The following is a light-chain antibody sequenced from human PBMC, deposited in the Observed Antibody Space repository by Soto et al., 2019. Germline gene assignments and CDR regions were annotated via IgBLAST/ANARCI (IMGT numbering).Light chain of an antibody. V-gene: IGLV2-14*01. CDR3: CSYAGSSPLYV. CDR1: SGDIGGYNY. Sequence: QSALTQPASVSGSPGQSITISCTGTSGDIGGYNYVSWYQQHPGKAPKLLISEVTNRPSGVSNRFSGSKSGNTASLTISGLQAEDEGTYYCCSYAGSSPLYVFGTGTKLTVL. CDR2: EVT. J-gene: IGLJ1*01.